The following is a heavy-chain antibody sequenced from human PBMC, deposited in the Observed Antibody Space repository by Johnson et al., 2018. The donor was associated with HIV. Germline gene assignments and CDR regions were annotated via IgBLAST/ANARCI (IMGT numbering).Heavy chain of an antibody. CDR3: ARDPNARYYDILTGYYIYAFDI. Sequence: VQLVESGGGLVQPGGSLRLSCAASGFTFSSSWMSWVRQATGKGLEWVSAIGTAGYTYYPGSVKGRFTISRENAKNSLYLQMNSLSAGDTAVYYCARDPNARYYDILTGYYIYAFDIWGQGTMVTVSS. V-gene: IGHV3-13*01. J-gene: IGHJ3*02. CDR1: GFTFSSSW. D-gene: IGHD3-9*01. CDR2: IGTAGYT.